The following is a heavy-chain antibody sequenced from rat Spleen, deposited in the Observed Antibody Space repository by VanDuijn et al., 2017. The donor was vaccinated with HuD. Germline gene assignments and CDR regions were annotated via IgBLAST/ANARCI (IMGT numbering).Heavy chain of an antibody. CDR3: ARHVDYPGFDY. CDR1: GFTFSDYY. CDR2: ISYDGSST. D-gene: IGHD1-4*01. Sequence: EVQLVESDGGLVQPGRSLKLSCAASGFTFSDYYMAWVRQAPTKGLEWVATISYDGSSTYYRDSVKGRFTISRDIAKSTLYLQMDSLRSEDTATYYCARHVDYPGFDYWGQGVMVTVSS. J-gene: IGHJ2*01. V-gene: IGHV5-29*01.